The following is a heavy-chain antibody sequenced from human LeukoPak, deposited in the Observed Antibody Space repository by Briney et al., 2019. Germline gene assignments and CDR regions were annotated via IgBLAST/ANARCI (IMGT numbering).Heavy chain of an antibody. CDR1: GGSISSGSYY. CDR2: IYTSGST. V-gene: IGHV4-61*02. Sequence: SSETLSLTCTVSGGSISSGSYYWSWIRQPAGKGLEWIGRIYTSGSTNYNPSLKSRVTISVDTSKNQFSLKLSSVTAADTAVYYCARTLIQHPGYSSSWNWFDPWGQGTLVTVSS. CDR3: ARTLIQHPGYSSSWNWFDP. J-gene: IGHJ5*02. D-gene: IGHD6-13*01.